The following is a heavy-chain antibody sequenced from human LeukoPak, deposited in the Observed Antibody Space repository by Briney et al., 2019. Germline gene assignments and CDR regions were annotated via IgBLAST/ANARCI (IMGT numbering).Heavy chain of an antibody. Sequence: SETLSLTCTVSGGSITNYYWSWIRQPPGKGLEWIGSIYHGGSTYYNPSLRSRVTISVDTSKNQFSLMRSSVTAADTALYYWASHYYGAGWFDPWGQGTLVTVSS. CDR1: GGSITNYY. V-gene: IGHV4-59*05. J-gene: IGHJ5*02. CDR3: ASHYYGAGWFDP. D-gene: IGHD3-10*01. CDR2: IYHGGST.